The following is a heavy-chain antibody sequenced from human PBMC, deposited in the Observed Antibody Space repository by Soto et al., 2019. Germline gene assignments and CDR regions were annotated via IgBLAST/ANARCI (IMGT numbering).Heavy chain of an antibody. V-gene: IGHV4-34*01. J-gene: IGHJ4*02. Sequence: ETLSLTCAVYGGSFSGYYCSWIRQAPGKGLEWIGEIHPSGSTYYNPSLESRLTLSVDTSKNQFSLKLTSMTAADTAVYYCSRGIDSKKVGNYWGQGTQVTVSS. CDR2: IHPSGST. CDR1: GGSFSGYY. D-gene: IGHD3-22*01. CDR3: SRGIDSKKVGNY.